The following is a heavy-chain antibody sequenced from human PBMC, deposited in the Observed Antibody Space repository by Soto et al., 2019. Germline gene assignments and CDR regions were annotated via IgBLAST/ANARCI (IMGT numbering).Heavy chain of an antibody. CDR1: GGSISNYF. CDR3: AREMYSSGYEPFDY. D-gene: IGHD6-25*01. Sequence: PSETLSLTCTVSGGSISNYFWSWIRQPPGKGLEWIGYIYYSGSTNYNPSLKSRVTISVDTSKNQFSLKLSSVTAADTAVYYCAREMYSSGYEPFDYWGQGTLVTVSS. V-gene: IGHV4-59*01. CDR2: IYYSGST. J-gene: IGHJ4*02.